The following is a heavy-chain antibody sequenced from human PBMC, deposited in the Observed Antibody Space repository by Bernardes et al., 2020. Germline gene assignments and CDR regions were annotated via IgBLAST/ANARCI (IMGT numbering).Heavy chain of an antibody. Sequence: GGSLRLSCAASGFTFSSYAMHWVRQAPGKGLEWVAVISYDGSNKYYADSVKGRFTISRDNSKNTLYLQMNSLRAEDTAVYYCARDLGYCSGGSCYPYYFDYWGQGTLVTVSS. V-gene: IGHV3-30-3*01. D-gene: IGHD2-15*01. CDR1: GFTFSSYA. J-gene: IGHJ4*02. CDR3: ARDLGYCSGGSCYPYYFDY. CDR2: ISYDGSNK.